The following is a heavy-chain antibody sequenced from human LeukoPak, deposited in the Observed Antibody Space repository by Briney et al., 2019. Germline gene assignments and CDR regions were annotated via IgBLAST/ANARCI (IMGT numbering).Heavy chain of an antibody. CDR3: ARDSHWTGTLGAFDI. CDR1: GFTFSDYY. V-gene: IGHV3-11*01. CDR2: ISSSGSTI. J-gene: IGHJ3*02. Sequence: PGGSLRFSCAASGFTFSDYYMSWIRQAPGKGLEWVSYISSSGSTIYYADSVKGRFTISRDNAKNSLYLQMNSLRAEDTAVYYCARDSHWTGTLGAFDIWGQGTMVTVSS. D-gene: IGHD1-1*01.